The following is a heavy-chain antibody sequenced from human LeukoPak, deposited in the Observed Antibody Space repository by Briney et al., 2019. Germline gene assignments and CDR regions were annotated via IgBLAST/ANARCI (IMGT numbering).Heavy chain of an antibody. D-gene: IGHD4-23*01. V-gene: IGHV3-64*01. CDR2: ISSNGGST. CDR1: GFTFSSYA. J-gene: IGHJ4*02. CDR3: ARETDYGGNFVGFDY. Sequence: PGGSLRLSCAASGFTFSSYAMRWVRQAPGKGLEYVSAISSNGGSTNYANSVKGRFTISRDNSKNTLYLQMGSLRAEDMAVYYCARETDYGGNFVGFDYWGQGTLVTVSS.